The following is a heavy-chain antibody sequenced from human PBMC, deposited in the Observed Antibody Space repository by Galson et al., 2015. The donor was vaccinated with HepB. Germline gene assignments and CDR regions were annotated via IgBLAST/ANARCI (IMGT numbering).Heavy chain of an antibody. V-gene: IGHV3-30*18. D-gene: IGHD6-19*01. CDR2: ISYDGSNK. CDR3: AKVGYSSGWSDSGYYFDY. J-gene: IGHJ4*02. Sequence: SLRLSCAASGFTFSSYGMHWVRQAPGRGLEWVAVISYDGSNKYYADSVKGRITTSRDNSKNTLYLQMNSLRAEDTAVYYCAKVGYSSGWSDSGYYFDYWGQGTLVTVSS. CDR1: GFTFSSYG.